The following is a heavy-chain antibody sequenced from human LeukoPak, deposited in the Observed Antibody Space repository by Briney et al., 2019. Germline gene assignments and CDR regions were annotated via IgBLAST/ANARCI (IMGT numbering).Heavy chain of an antibody. CDR1: GYSFTSYW. CDR3: ARVVPRSGGSFDY. J-gene: IGHJ4*02. V-gene: IGHV5-51*01. CDR2: IYPGDSDT. Sequence: PGDSLKISCKGSGYSFTSYWIGWVRQMPGKGLEWMGIIYPGDSDTRYSPSFQGQVTISADKSISTAYLQWSSLKASDTAMYYCARVVPRSGGSFDYWGQGTLVTVSS. D-gene: IGHD2-15*01.